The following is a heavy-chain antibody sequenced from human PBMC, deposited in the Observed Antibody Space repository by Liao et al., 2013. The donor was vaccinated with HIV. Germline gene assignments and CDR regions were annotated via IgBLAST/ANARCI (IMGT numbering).Heavy chain of an antibody. CDR3: ARGRVGGTSPYY. D-gene: IGHD1-26*01. V-gene: IGHV4-34*01. CDR1: GGSFSDYY. J-gene: IGHJ4*02. Sequence: QVQLQESGPGLVKPSQTLSLTCAVYGGSFSDYYWSWIRQSPGKGLEWIGEIDHSGSSNYNPSLKSRITISVDTSKNQFSLKLRSVTAADTAVYYCARGRVGGTSPYYWGQGGLVTVSS. CDR2: IDHSGSS.